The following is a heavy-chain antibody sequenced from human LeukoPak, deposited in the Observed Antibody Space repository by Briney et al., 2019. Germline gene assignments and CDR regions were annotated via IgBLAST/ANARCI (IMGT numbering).Heavy chain of an antibody. D-gene: IGHD4-23*01. Sequence: ASVKVSCKASGYTFTSYGISWVRQAPGQGLERMGWINPNSGGTNYAQKFQGRVTMTRDTSISTAYMELSRLRSDDTAVYYCAPSGGGGNSGFPFDYWGQGTLVTVSS. CDR3: APSGGGGNSGFPFDY. CDR2: INPNSGGT. CDR1: GYTFTSYG. J-gene: IGHJ4*02. V-gene: IGHV1-2*02.